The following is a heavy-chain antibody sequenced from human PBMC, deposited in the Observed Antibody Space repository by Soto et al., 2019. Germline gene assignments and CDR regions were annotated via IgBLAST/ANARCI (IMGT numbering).Heavy chain of an antibody. Sequence: TLSLTCAVSGGSISSGGYSWTWIRQPPGKGLEWIGYVHHSRSTNYNPAHKTRANISVNRHNKQFLLLLTSTTAAASADYYCARGFWNDVFQDWGPGTMVTVSS. CDR3: ARGFWNDVFQD. CDR2: VHHSRST. J-gene: IGHJ4*02. CDR1: GGSISSGGYS. V-gene: IGHV4-30-2*01. D-gene: IGHD1-1*01.